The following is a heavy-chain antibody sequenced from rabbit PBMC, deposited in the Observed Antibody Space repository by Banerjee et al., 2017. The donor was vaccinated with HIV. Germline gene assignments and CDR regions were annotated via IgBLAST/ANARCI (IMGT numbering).Heavy chain of an antibody. Sequence: QSLEESGGDLVKPGASLTLTCTASGFSFTYIDYLCWVRQPPGKGPEWIACVAAGVSFTSYYATWAKGRFTISKTSSTTVTLQMTSLTAGDTATYFCARDSGTSFSSYGMDLWGQGPSSPS. V-gene: IGHV1S40*01. CDR3: ARDSGTSFSSYGMDL. CDR2: VAAGVSFTS. CDR1: GFSFTYIDY. J-gene: IGHJ6*01. D-gene: IGHD8-1*01.